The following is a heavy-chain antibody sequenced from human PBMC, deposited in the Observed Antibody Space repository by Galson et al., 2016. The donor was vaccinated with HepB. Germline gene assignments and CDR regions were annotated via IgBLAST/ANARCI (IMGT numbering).Heavy chain of an antibody. CDR2: IYYSGST. V-gene: IGHV4-39*07. D-gene: IGHD4-17*01. CDR1: GGSISNSTYY. CDR3: ARGARPLTAVMHRRGHLDC. J-gene: IGHJ4*02. Sequence: ETLSLTCTVSGGSISNSTYYWGWIRQPPGKGLEWIGSIYYSGSTFYHPSLKSRVTISVDTSRTRFSLKLRSVTAADTAVYYCARGARPLTAVMHRRGHLDCWGQGTLVTVSS.